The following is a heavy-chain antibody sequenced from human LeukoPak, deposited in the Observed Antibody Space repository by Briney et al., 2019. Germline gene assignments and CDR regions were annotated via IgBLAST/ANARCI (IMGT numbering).Heavy chain of an antibody. CDR3: ARGEDYYGLDV. CDR2: IFHSGST. J-gene: IGHJ6*02. CDR1: GGSISSSNW. D-gene: IGHD3-16*01. Sequence: SGTLSLTYAVSGGSISSSNWWSWVRQPRGKGLEWIGEIFHSGSTNYNPSLKSRVTISVDKSKNQFSLKLNSVTAADTAVYYCARGEDYYGLDVWGQGTTVTVSS. V-gene: IGHV4-4*02.